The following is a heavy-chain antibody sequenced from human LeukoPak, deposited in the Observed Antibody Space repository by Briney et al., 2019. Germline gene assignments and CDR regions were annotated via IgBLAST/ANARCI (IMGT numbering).Heavy chain of an antibody. J-gene: IGHJ5*02. V-gene: IGHV7-4-1*02. CDR1: GYTFTSYA. D-gene: IGHD2-2*01. CDR3: ARDIVVVPAGMGYGWFDP. CDR2: INTNTGNP. Sequence: ASVKVSCKASGYTFTSYAMNWVRQAPGQGLEWMGWINTNTGNPTYAQGFTGRFVFSLDTSVSTAYLQISSLKAEDTAVYYCARDIVVVPAGMGYGWFDPWGQGTLVTVSS.